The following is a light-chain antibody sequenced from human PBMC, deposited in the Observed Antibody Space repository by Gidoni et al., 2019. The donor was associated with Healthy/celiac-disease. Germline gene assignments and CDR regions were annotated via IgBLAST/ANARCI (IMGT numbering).Light chain of an antibody. Sequence: QSVLTQPPSASGTPGQRVTISCSGSSSNIGSNTVHLYQQLPGTAPKHLIYSNNQRPSGVPDLSSGSKSGTSASLAISGLQSEDEADYYCAAWDDSLVAVLFVGGTKLTVL. CDR3: AAWDDSLVAVL. V-gene: IGLV1-44*01. J-gene: IGLJ2*01. CDR2: SNN. CDR1: SSNIGSNT.